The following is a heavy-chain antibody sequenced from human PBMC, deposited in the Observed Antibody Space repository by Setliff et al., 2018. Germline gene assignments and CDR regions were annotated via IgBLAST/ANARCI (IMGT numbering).Heavy chain of an antibody. CDR2: ISPYTGNT. J-gene: IGHJ4*02. V-gene: IGHV1-18*01. CDR3: SRLVRFCTRTTCQRLSGDDF. CDR1: GYILTSSG. D-gene: IGHD2-8*01. Sequence: ASVKVSCKASGYILTSSGITWVRQAPGQGLEWMGWISPYTGNTYYAPRLQDRVTLTADTSTNTAYMELRSLISDDTAVYYCSRLVRFCTRTTCQRLSGDDFWGQGTLVTVS.